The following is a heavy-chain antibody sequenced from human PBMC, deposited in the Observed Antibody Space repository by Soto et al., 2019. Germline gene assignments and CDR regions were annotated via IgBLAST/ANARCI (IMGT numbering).Heavy chain of an antibody. CDR1: GGSISSSSYY. J-gene: IGHJ4*02. V-gene: IGHV4-39*01. CDR3: ARGPQIFGVVIGDY. D-gene: IGHD3-3*01. CDR2: IYYSGST. Sequence: QLQLQESGPGLVKPSETLSLTCTVSGGSISSSSYYWGWIRQPPGKGLEWIGSIYYSGSTYYNPSLKRRVTISVDTSKNQFSLKLSSVTAADTAVYYCARGPQIFGVVIGDYWGQGTLVTVSS.